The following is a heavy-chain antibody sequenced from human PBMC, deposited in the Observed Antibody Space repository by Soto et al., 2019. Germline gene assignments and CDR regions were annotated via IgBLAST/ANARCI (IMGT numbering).Heavy chain of an antibody. V-gene: IGHV3-23*01. J-gene: IGHJ5*02. CDR3: AKDLLDVAVAGLGPTRWFDP. CDR1: GFTFSSYA. Sequence: GESLKISCAASGFTFSSYAMSWVRQAPGKGLEWVSAISGSGGSTYYADSVKGRFTISRDNSKNTLYLQMNSLRAEDTAVYYCAKDLLDVAVAGLGPTRWFDPWGQGTLVTVSS. CDR2: ISGSGGST. D-gene: IGHD6-19*01.